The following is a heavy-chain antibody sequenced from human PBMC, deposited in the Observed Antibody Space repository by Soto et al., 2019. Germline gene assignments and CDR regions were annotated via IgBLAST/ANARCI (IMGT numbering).Heavy chain of an antibody. J-gene: IGHJ3*02. CDR3: ARERASIVGSTGAFDI. CDR2: IIPMFGTA. CDR1: GGTFSTYP. D-gene: IGHD1-26*01. Sequence: QVQLVQSGAEVKRPGSSVKVSCAASGGTFSTYPIHWVRQAPGHGIEWMGGIIPMFGTANFAQKFQGRVTITADKSTSSAYMELSSLRSEDTAVYYCARERASIVGSTGAFDIWGQGTMVSVSS. V-gene: IGHV1-69*06.